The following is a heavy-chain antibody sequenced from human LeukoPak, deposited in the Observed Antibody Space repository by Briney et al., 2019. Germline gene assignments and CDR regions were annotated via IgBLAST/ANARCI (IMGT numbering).Heavy chain of an antibody. J-gene: IGHJ3*02. CDR1: GFTVSSNY. D-gene: IGHD2-2*01. Sequence: PGGSLRLSCAASGFTVSSNYISWVRQAPGKGLEWVSVIYSGGSTYYADSVKGRFTISRDNSKNTLYLQMNSLRAEDTAVYYCARVGGGCSSTSCYPLGAFDIWGQGTMVTVSS. CDR2: IYSGGST. CDR3: ARVGGGCSSTSCYPLGAFDI. V-gene: IGHV3-53*01.